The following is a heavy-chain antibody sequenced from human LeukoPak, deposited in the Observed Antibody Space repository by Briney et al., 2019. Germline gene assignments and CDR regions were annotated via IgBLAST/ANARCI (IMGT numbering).Heavy chain of an antibody. Sequence: GGSLRLSCAVSGFTFSGFWMSWSRQAPGKGLEWVASINSDGSEGYYADVVKGRFTISRDNAQNTLYLQMNSLRDEDTAVYYCARVRDSSGYYFVNYFDKWGQGILVTVSS. CDR2: INSDGSEG. D-gene: IGHD3-22*01. CDR1: GFTFSGFW. CDR3: ARVRDSSGYYFVNYFDK. V-gene: IGHV3-7*01. J-gene: IGHJ4*02.